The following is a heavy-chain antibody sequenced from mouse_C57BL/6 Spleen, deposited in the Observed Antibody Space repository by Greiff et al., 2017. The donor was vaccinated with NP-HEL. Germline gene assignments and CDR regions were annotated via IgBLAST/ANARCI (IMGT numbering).Heavy chain of an antibody. V-gene: IGHV5-9-1*02. CDR3: TRVGSGTGAMDY. Sequence: EVKVVESGEGLVKPGGSLKLSCAASGFTFSSYAMSWVRQTPEKRLEWVAYISSGGDYIYYADTVKGRFTISRDNARNTLYLQMSSLKSEDTAMYYCTRVGSGTGAMDYWGQGTSVTVSS. D-gene: IGHD3-1*01. CDR2: ISSGGDYI. CDR1: GFTFSSYA. J-gene: IGHJ4*01.